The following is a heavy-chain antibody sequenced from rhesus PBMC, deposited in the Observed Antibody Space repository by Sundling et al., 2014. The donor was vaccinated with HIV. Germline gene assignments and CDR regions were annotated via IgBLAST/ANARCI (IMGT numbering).Heavy chain of an antibody. CDR3: SRDDSGSWKGIY. CDR1: GFTFSNYV. Sequence: EVQLVESGGGLVQPGGSLRLSCVASGFTFSNYVLHWVRQAPGKGLEWVSVISESGGITNYADSVKGRFTISRDNAKNSLFLQMNSLRAEDTAVYYCSRDDSGSWKGIYWGQGVLVTVSS. D-gene: IGHD6-25*01. CDR2: ISESGGIT. V-gene: IGHV3-100*01. J-gene: IGHJ4*01.